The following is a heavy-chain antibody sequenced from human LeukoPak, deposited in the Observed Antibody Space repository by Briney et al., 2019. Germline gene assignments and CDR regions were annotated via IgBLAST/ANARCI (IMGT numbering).Heavy chain of an antibody. J-gene: IGHJ6*03. D-gene: IGHD3-22*01. CDR1: GYTFTSYD. V-gene: IGHV1-8*02. CDR2: MNPNSGDT. Sequence: ASVKVSCKASGYTFTSYDINWVRQATGQGLEWMGWMNPNSGDTGYAQKLQGRVTMTRDTSITTAYMELSSLKSEDTAVYYCARGPYYETGGYKYYYMDVWGKGTTVTISS. CDR3: ARGPYYETGGYKYYYMDV.